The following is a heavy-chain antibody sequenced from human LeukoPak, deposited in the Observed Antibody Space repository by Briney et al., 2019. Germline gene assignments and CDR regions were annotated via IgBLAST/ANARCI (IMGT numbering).Heavy chain of an antibody. Sequence: GGSLRLSCAASGFTVSSNYMSWVRQAPGKGLEWVSVIYSGGSTYYADSVKGRFTISRDNSKNTLYLQMNSLRAEDTAVYYCAGAAAGALSYYYGMDVWGQGTTVTVSS. V-gene: IGHV3-66*01. CDR2: IYSGGST. CDR1: GFTVSSNY. CDR3: AGAAAGALSYYYGMDV. D-gene: IGHD6-13*01. J-gene: IGHJ6*02.